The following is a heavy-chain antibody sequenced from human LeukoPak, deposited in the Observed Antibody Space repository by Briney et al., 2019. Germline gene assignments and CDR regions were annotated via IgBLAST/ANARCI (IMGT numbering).Heavy chain of an antibody. Sequence: GGSLRLSCAASGFTFTSYAMSWVRRAPGKGLEWVGNIKEDGSEKYYVDSVRGRFTISRDIAKNSLYLQMNSLRAEDTAVYYCARKSTVTTWVYYFDYWGQGTLVTVSS. CDR1: GFTFTSYA. V-gene: IGHV3-7*01. D-gene: IGHD4-17*01. CDR3: ARKSTVTTWVYYFDY. J-gene: IGHJ4*02. CDR2: IKEDGSEK.